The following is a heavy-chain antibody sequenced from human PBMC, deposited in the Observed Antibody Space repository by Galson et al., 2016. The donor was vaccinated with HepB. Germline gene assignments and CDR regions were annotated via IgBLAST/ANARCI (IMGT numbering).Heavy chain of an antibody. V-gene: IGHV4-30-4*01. CDR3: ARRNDFWSGLQSYFDY. J-gene: IGHJ4*02. Sequence: TLSLTCTVSGVSISSGDHYWSWIRQPPGKGLEWIGNIYYSGSTYYNPSLKSRFTISVDTSKNQFSLKVNSVTATDTAFYYCARRNDFWSGLQSYFDYWGQGTLVTVSS. CDR2: IYYSGST. CDR1: GVSISSGDHY. D-gene: IGHD3-3*01.